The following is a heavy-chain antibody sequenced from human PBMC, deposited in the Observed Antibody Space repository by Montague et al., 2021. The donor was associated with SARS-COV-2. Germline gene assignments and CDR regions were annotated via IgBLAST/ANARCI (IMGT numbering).Heavy chain of an antibody. V-gene: IGHV4-34*01. D-gene: IGHD3-10*01. J-gene: IGHJ6*02. CDR1: GGSLSGYY. Sequence: SETLSLTCAVYGGSLSGYYWSWIRQPPEKGLEWIGEINHSAKTKYNPSLKSPVTISIDTSKNQFSLKMTSVTAADTATYYCASGIYPSGSYYNRYYYGLNIWGPGTTVIVSS. CDR3: ASGIYPSGSYYNRYYYGLNI. CDR2: INHSAKT.